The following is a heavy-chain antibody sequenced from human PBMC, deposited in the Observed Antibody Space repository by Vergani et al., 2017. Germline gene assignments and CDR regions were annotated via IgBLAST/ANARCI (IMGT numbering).Heavy chain of an antibody. J-gene: IGHJ3*01. V-gene: IGHV3-9*01. CDR3: TKGSVYYHDSAGHGYDPYTGFDL. CDR1: GYTFNSYG. CDR2: ISWNSGAV. Sequence: VQLVESGGGVVQPGGSLRLSCAASGYTFNSYGMHWVRQGPGKGLEWVSGISWNSGAVDYADSVRGRFTISRDNAKNSLFLEMNSLRFEDTAVYFCTKGSVYYHDSAGHGYDPYTGFDLWGQGTLVTVSS. D-gene: IGHD5-12*01.